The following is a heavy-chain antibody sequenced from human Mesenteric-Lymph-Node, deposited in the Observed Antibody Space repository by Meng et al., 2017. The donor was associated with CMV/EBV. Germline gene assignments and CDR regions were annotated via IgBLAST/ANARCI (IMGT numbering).Heavy chain of an antibody. Sequence: GESLKISCAASGFTFSDYCMNWVRQAPGKGLEWVSSVSSSSTIYYADSLKGRFTISRDTAKNSVFLQLNSLRAEDTAVYYCARGYDFRYGMDVWGQGTTVTVSS. J-gene: IGHJ6*02. CDR3: ARGYDFRYGMDV. V-gene: IGHV3-69-1*01. D-gene: IGHD3-3*01. CDR1: GFTFSDYC. CDR2: VSSSSTI.